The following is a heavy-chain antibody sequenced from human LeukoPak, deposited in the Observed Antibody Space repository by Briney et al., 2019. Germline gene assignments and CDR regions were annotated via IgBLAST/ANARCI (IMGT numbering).Heavy chain of an antibody. CDR3: ARGPTTVTTDVY. V-gene: IGHV3-53*01. D-gene: IGHD4-17*01. CDR2: IYSGGST. CDR1: GFTVSSNY. Sequence: GGSLRLSCAASGFTVSSNYMSWVRQAPGKGLEWVSVIYSGGSTYYADSVKGRFTISRDNSKNTLYPQMNSLRAEDTAVYYCARGPTTVTTDVYWGQGTLVTVSS. J-gene: IGHJ4*02.